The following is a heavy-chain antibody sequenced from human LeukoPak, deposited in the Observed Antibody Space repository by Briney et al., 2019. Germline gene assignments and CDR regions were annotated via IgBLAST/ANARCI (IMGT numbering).Heavy chain of an antibody. Sequence: SAKVSCKASGGTFISYAISWVRQAPGQGLEWMGGIIPIFGTANYAQKFQGRVTITRDTSATTAYMELSSLRSEDTAVYYCATFSWLLFAFDIWGQGTMVTVSS. D-gene: IGHD3-3*01. CDR2: IIPIFGTA. J-gene: IGHJ3*02. CDR3: ATFSWLLFAFDI. CDR1: GGTFISYA. V-gene: IGHV1-69*05.